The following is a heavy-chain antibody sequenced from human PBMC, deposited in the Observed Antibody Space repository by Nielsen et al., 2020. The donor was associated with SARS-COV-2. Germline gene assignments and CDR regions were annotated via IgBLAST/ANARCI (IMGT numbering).Heavy chain of an antibody. CDR3: ARESVGATQHFFDY. V-gene: IGHV3-11*06. CDR2: ISSSSSYT. J-gene: IGHJ4*02. D-gene: IGHD1-26*01. CDR1: GFTFSDYY. Sequence: GESLKISCAASGFTFSDYYMSWIRQAPGKGLEWVSYISSSSSYTNYADSVKGRFTISRDNAKNSLYLQMNSLRAEDTAVYYCARESVGATQHFFDYWGQGTLVTVSS.